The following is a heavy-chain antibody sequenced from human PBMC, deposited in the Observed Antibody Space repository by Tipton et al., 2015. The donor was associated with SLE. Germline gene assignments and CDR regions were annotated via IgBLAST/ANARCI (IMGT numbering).Heavy chain of an antibody. CDR3: ARLSGGAEDYFDY. J-gene: IGHJ4*02. CDR2: IYYSGST. Sequence: TLSLTCAVYGGSFSGYYWGWIRQPPGEGLEWIGSIYYSGSTYYNPSLKSRVTISVDTSKNQFSLKLSPVTAADTAVYYCARLSGGAEDYFDYWGQGTLVTVSS. D-gene: IGHD3-16*01. CDR1: GGSFSGYY. V-gene: IGHV4-39*01.